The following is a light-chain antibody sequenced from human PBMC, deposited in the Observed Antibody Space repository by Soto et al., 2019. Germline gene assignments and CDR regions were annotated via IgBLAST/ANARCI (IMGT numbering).Light chain of an antibody. CDR3: LHAIYIPLT. V-gene: IGKV2-24*01. CDR1: PSLVHTDGNTY. J-gene: IGKJ4*01. CDR2: KIS. Sequence: DTVMTQTPLSSPVALGQPASISCRSSPSLVHTDGNTYLSWLQQRPGQPPRRLIYKISNRFSGVPGNFSGSSAGTDFTLKIRRVEAEEGGVYYCLHAIYIPLTSGRGTKVEIK.